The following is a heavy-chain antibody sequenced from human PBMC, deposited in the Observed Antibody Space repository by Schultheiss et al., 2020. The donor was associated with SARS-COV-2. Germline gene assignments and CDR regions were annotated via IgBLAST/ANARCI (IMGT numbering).Heavy chain of an antibody. CDR2: IYYSGIS. D-gene: IGHD3-3*01. V-gene: IGHV4-59*01. J-gene: IGHJ4*02. CDR3: ARGSLGITVFGVVVPKFYFDF. Sequence: SETLSLTCTVSGGSISSYYWSWIRQPPGKGLEWIGYIYYSGISTYNPSLKSRVTISVDKSKNQFSLKLSSVTAADTAVYYCARGSLGITVFGVVVPKFYFDFWDPGTLVTVSS. CDR1: GGSISSYY.